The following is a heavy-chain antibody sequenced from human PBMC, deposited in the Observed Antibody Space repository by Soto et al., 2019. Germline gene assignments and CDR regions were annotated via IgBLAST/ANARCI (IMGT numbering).Heavy chain of an antibody. CDR3: ARLLDVYNPDY. D-gene: IGHD1-1*01. V-gene: IGHV5-10-1*01. Sequence: PSFQGHVTISADKSISTAYLQWSSLKASDTAMYYCARLLDVYNPDYWGQGTLVTVSS. J-gene: IGHJ4*02.